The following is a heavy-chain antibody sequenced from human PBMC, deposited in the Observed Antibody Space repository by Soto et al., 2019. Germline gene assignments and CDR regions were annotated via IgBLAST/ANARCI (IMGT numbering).Heavy chain of an antibody. D-gene: IGHD4-17*01. CDR1: GGSFSGYY. V-gene: IGHV4-34*01. CDR3: ARGWVTTGIYYYYGMDV. CDR2: INHSGST. J-gene: IGHJ6*02. Sequence: KPSETLSLTCAVYGGSFSGYYWSWIRQPPGKGLEWIGEINHSGSTNYNPSLKSRVTISVDTSKNQFSLKLSSVTAADTAVYYCARGWVTTGIYYYYGMDVWGQGTTVTVSS.